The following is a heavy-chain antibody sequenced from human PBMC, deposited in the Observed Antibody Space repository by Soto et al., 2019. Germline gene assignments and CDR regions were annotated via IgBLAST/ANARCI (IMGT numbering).Heavy chain of an antibody. CDR3: ARSRSNWYYYGVDV. CDR2: IYPGDSDT. CDR1: GYSFTSYW. Sequence: PGESLKISCKGSGYSFTSYWIGWVRQMPGKGLEWMGIIYPGDSDTRYSPSFQGQVTISVDKSSTTAYLQLSSLKASDTALYYCARSRSNWYYYGVDVWGQGTTVTVSS. J-gene: IGHJ6*02. V-gene: IGHV5-51*01. D-gene: IGHD2-2*01.